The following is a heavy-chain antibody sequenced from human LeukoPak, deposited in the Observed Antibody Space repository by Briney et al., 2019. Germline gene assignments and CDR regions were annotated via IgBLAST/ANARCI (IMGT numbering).Heavy chain of an antibody. CDR2: INHSGST. D-gene: IGHD1-26*01. V-gene: IGHV4-34*01. CDR1: GGSFSGYY. J-gene: IGHJ6*02. Sequence: PSETLSLTCAVYGGSFSGYYWSWIRQPPGKGLEWIGEINHSGSTNYNPSLKSRVTISVDTSKNQFSLKLSSVTAADTAVYYCARGQLGGSYYRIRYYGMDVWGQGTTVTVSS. CDR3: ARGQLGGSYYRIRYYGMDV.